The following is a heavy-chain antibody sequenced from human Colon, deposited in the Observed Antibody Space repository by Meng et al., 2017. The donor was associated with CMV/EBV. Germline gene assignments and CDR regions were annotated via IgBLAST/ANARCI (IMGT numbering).Heavy chain of an antibody. Sequence: GGSLRLSCAASGFSFKAYPIHWVRQAPGKGLEWVAIVSHDGKNKNYAESVKGRFTISRDNSQNTVNLHMNSLRGDDTALYYWVRGSNSSLDPWGQGILVTAPQ. CDR2: VSHDGKNK. CDR3: VRGSNSSLDP. V-gene: IGHV3-30*03. CDR1: GFSFKAYP. D-gene: IGHD4-11*01. J-gene: IGHJ5*02.